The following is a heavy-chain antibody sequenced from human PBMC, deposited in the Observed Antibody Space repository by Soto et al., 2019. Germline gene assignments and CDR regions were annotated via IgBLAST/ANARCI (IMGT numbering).Heavy chain of an antibody. CDR1: GYTFTSYG. D-gene: IGHD1-1*01. Sequence: QVHLVQSGAEVKKPGASVKVSCKASGYTFTSYGITWVRQAPGQGLEWMGWISAHNGNTDNAQKLQGRVIVTRDTSTSTAYMELRSLISDDTAVYYCARGRYGDYGGQGALVTVSS. J-gene: IGHJ4*02. V-gene: IGHV1-18*01. CDR3: ARGRYGDY. CDR2: ISAHNGNT.